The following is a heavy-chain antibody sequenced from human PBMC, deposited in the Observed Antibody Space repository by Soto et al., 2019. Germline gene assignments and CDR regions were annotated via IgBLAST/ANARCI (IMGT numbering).Heavy chain of an antibody. Sequence: GASVKVSCKVSGCTFSGYAISWVRQAPGKGLEWMGGIIPIFGAANYAQKFQGRVTITADESTSTAYMELSSLRSEDTAVYYCARVPRTVVYPGNYYYGMDVWGQGTLVTVSS. V-gene: IGHV1-69*13. D-gene: IGHD1-20*01. CDR3: ARVPRTVVYPGNYYYGMDV. CDR1: GCTFSGYA. CDR2: IIPIFGAA. J-gene: IGHJ6*02.